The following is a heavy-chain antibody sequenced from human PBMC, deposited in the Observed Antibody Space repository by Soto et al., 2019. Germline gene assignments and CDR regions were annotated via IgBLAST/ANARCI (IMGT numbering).Heavy chain of an antibody. CDR2: ISGSGDST. D-gene: IGHD1-26*01. CDR3: ARRGGGSYYDY. CDR1: GFTFSSYA. Sequence: EVQLLESGGGLVQPGGSLRLSCAASGFTFSSYAMRWVRQAPVKGLEWVSAISGSGDSTYYADSVKGRFTISRDNSKNTQYLQMNSLSAADTAVYYCARRGGGSYYDYWGQGTLVTVSS. J-gene: IGHJ4*02. V-gene: IGHV3-23*01.